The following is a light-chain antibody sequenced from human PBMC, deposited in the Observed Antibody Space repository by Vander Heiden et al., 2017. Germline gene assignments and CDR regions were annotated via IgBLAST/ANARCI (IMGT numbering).Light chain of an antibody. J-gene: IGKJ4*01. Sequence: EIVLTQSPATLSLSPGERATRSCRASQSVSSYLAWYQQKPGQAPRLLIYDASNRATGIPARFSGSGSGTDFTLTISSREPEDFAVYYCQQRSNGPPSLTFGGGTKVEIK. CDR2: DAS. CDR1: QSVSSY. CDR3: QQRSNGPPSLT. V-gene: IGKV3-11*01.